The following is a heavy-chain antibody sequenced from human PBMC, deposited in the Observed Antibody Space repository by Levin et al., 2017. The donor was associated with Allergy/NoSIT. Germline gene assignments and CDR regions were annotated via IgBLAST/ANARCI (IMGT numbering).Heavy chain of an antibody. J-gene: IGHJ4*02. Sequence: ASVKVSCKASGGTFSSYAISWVRQAPGQGLEWMGGIIPIFGTANYAQKFQGRVTITADESTSTAYMELSSLRSEDTAVYYCAGPGTTGGSLAYWGQGTLVTVSS. CDR1: GGTFSSYA. D-gene: IGHD1-7*01. CDR3: AGPGTTGGSLAY. CDR2: IIPIFGTA. V-gene: IGHV1-69*13.